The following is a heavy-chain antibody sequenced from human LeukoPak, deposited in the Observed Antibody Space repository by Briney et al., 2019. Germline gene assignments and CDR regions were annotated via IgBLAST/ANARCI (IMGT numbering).Heavy chain of an antibody. J-gene: IGHJ4*02. CDR1: GGSISSSSYY. V-gene: IGHV4-39*01. CDR2: IYYSGST. D-gene: IGHD3-3*01. CDR3: ARMYYYFWSGYTTYYFDY. Sequence: PSETLSLTCTVSGGSISSSSYYWGWIRQPPGKGLEWIGSIYYSGSTYYNPSLKSRVTISVDTSKNQFSLKLSSVTAADTAVYYCARMYYYFWSGYTTYYFDYWGQGTLVTVSS.